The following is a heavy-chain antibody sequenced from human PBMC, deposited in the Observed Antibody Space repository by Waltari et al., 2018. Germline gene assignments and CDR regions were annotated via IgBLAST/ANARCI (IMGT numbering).Heavy chain of an antibody. V-gene: IGHV3-21*01. D-gene: IGHD6-13*01. J-gene: IGHJ4*02. CDR2: ISSSSSYI. CDR3: ARDPPSSWYEWYFDY. Sequence: EVQLVESGGGLVKPGGSLSLYCAASGFPFSSYSLNWVRQAPGKGLEWVSSISSSSSYIYYADSVKGRFTISRDNAKNSLYLQMNSLRAEDTAVYYCARDPPSSWYEWYFDYWGQGTLVTVSS. CDR1: GFPFSSYS.